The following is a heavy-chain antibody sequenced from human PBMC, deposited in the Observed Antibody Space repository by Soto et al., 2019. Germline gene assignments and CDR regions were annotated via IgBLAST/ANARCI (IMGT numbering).Heavy chain of an antibody. V-gene: IGHV1-58*01. Sequence: ASVKVSCKASGFTFTSSAVQWVRQARGQRLEWIGWIVVGSGNTNYAQKFQERVTMTTDTSTSTAYMELRSLRSDDTAVYYCAGTIFGVVQYYFDYWGQGTLVTVSS. CDR2: IVVGSGNT. CDR3: AGTIFGVVQYYFDY. J-gene: IGHJ4*02. D-gene: IGHD3-3*01. CDR1: GFTFTSSA.